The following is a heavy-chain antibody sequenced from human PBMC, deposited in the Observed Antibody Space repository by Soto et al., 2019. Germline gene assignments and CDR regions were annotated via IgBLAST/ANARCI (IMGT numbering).Heavy chain of an antibody. D-gene: IGHD1-20*01. CDR2: ISGSGANR. CDR3: AKSGDITYRYFDL. Sequence: EVQLLESGGGLVQPGGSLSLSCLASGFPFSSYAMSWVRQAPGTGLEWVSAISGSGANRYYADSVKGRFTTSRDFSENTMYVQMNSLRAEDTAVYYCAKSGDITYRYFDLWGRGTLVTVPS. J-gene: IGHJ2*01. CDR1: GFPFSSYA. V-gene: IGHV3-23*01.